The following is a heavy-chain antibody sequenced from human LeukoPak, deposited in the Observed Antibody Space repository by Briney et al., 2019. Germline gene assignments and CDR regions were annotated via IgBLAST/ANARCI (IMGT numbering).Heavy chain of an antibody. Sequence: GGSLTLSCAASGFTLDCCGMHWVRQAPGKGLGWVAFIRNVGNDKYYADSVKGRFFISRDNSKNTLSLQMNSLRVEDTAVYYWARILLRESSNYNPFDLWGRGTMVNVFS. J-gene: IGHJ3*01. V-gene: IGHV3-30*02. CDR2: IRNVGNDK. CDR1: GFTLDCCG. D-gene: IGHD1-1*01. CDR3: ARILLRESSNYNPFDL.